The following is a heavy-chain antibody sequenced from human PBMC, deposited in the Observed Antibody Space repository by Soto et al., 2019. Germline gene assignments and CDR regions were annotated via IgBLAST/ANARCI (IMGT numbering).Heavy chain of an antibody. V-gene: IGHV4-34*01. D-gene: IGHD2-2*01. CDR1: GGSFSGYY. Sequence: PSETLSLTCAVYGGSFSGYYWSWIRQPPGKGLERIGEINHSGSTNYNPSLKSRVTISVDTSKNQFSLKLSSVTAADTAVYYCARGYCSSTSCYLYFDYWGQGTLVTVSS. CDR3: ARGYCSSTSCYLYFDY. CDR2: INHSGST. J-gene: IGHJ4*02.